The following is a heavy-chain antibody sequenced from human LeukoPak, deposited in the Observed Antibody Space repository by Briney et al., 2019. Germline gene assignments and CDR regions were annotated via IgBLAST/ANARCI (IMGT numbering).Heavy chain of an antibody. V-gene: IGHV1-69*04. J-gene: IGHJ6*02. CDR2: IIPILGIA. CDR3: ARDAYYYGSGSYWGDYYYYYGMDV. D-gene: IGHD3-10*01. Sequence: GSSVKVSCKASGGTFSSYAISWVRQAPGQGLEWMGRIIPILGIANYAQKFQGRVTITADKSTSTAYMELSSLRSEDTAVYYCARDAYYYGSGSYWGDYYYYYGMDVWGQGTTVTVSS. CDR1: GGTFSSYA.